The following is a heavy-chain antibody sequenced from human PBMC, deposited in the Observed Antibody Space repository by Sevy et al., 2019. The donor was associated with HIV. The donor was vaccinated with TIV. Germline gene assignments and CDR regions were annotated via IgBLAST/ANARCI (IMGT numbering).Heavy chain of an antibody. CDR1: GFTFSSYW. CDR3: ASLTLRLEGATKLPQDDAFDI. V-gene: IGHV3-7*01. D-gene: IGHD1-26*01. CDR2: IKQDGSEK. J-gene: IGHJ3*02. Sequence: GGSLRLSCAASGFTFSSYWMSWVRQAPGKGLEWVANIKQDGSEKYYVDSVKGRFTISRDNAKNPLYLQMNSLRAEDTAVYYCASLTLRLEGATKLPQDDAFDIWGQGTMVTVSS.